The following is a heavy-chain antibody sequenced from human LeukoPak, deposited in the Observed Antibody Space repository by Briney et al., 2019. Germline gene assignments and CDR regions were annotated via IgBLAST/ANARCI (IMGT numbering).Heavy chain of an antibody. CDR1: GFSLSTTGVG. D-gene: IGHD3-10*01. J-gene: IGHJ4*02. CDR2: IYWDGDK. CDR3: AHSKVLVTMVRGVIHTPFDY. Sequence: KESGPTLVNPTQTLTLTCTCSGFSLSTTGVGVGWIRQPPGKALEWLALIYWDGDKRFSPSLKTRLTITKDTSKNQVVLTMTNMDPVDTATYYCAHSKVLVTMVRGVIHTPFDYWGQGTLVTVSS. V-gene: IGHV2-5*02.